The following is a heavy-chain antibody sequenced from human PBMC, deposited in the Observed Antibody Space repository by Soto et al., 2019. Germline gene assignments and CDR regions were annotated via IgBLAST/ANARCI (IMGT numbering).Heavy chain of an antibody. D-gene: IGHD7-27*01. CDR2: IYYTGST. CDR1: GGSISSVDYY. J-gene: IGHJ6*02. Sequence: SETLSLTCTVLGGSISSVDYYWSWIRQPPGKGLEYIGYIYYTGSTYYGPSLNSRVSMSLDTSKNQFSLKLSSVTAADTAVYYCVSLGKYHYSNIDVWGQGTTVTVSS. V-gene: IGHV4-30-4*01. CDR3: VSLGKYHYSNIDV.